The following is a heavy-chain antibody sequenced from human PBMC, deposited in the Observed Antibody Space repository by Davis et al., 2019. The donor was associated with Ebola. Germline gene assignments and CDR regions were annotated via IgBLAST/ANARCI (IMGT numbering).Heavy chain of an antibody. Sequence: ESLKISCAASGVTFSNAWMNWVRQAPGKGLEWVGRIKSKGDGGTTFYAASVKGRFTISRDDSENTVYLYMNSLKSEDTAVYYCARDVPLTFDYRGQGTLVTVSS. D-gene: IGHD2-21*02. CDR2: IKSKGDGGTT. CDR3: ARDVPLTFDY. J-gene: IGHJ4*02. V-gene: IGHV3-15*01. CDR1: GVTFSNAW.